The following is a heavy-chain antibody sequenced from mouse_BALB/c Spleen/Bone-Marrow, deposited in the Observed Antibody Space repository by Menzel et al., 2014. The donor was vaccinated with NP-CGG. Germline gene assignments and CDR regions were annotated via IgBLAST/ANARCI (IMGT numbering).Heavy chain of an antibody. Sequence: LQESGAELVRPGASVKLSCKASGYTFTNYWMNWVKQRPEQGLEWIGRIDPYDSETHSNQKFKDKAILTVDKSSSTAYMQLSSLTSEDSAVYYCARWGTTVVDYFDVWGAGTTVTVSS. CDR1: GYTFTNYW. CDR2: IDPYDSET. J-gene: IGHJ1*02. CDR3: ARWGTTVVDYFDV. V-gene: IGHV1-52*01. D-gene: IGHD1-1*01.